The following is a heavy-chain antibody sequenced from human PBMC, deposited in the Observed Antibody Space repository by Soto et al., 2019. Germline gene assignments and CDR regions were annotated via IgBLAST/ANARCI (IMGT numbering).Heavy chain of an antibody. CDR3: AVDYGGNSFDY. CDR1: GVSLTNYY. Sequence: QVQLQESSPGLVKPSETLSLTCTVSGVSLTNYYWSWIRQPAGKGLEWIGRIFTSESTNYNPSLRGRVTMSVDTSKNQFSLKLTSVTAADTAMYYCAVDYGGNSFDYWGQGTLVTVSS. V-gene: IGHV4-4*07. J-gene: IGHJ4*02. CDR2: IFTSEST. D-gene: IGHD4-17*01.